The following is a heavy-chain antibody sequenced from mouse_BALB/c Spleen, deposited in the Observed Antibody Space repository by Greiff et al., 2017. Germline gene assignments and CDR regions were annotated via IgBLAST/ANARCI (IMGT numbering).Heavy chain of an antibody. D-gene: IGHD3-1*01. J-gene: IGHJ4*01. Sequence: EVHLVESGGGLVKPGGSLKLSCAASGFTFSSFGMHWVRQAPEKGLEWVAYISSGSSTIYYADTVKGRFTISRDNPKNTLFLQMTSLRSEDTAMYYCARSGTRYYAMDYWGQGTSVTVSS. V-gene: IGHV5-17*02. CDR1: GFTFSSFG. CDR2: ISSGSSTI. CDR3: ARSGTRYYAMDY.